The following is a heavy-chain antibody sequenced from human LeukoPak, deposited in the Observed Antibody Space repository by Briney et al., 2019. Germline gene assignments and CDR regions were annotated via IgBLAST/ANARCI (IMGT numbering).Heavy chain of an antibody. D-gene: IGHD6-13*01. V-gene: IGHV1-46*01. Sequence: ASVKVSCKASGYTFTSYFMHRVRQAPGQGLEWMGIINPSGGSTSYTQKFQGRVAMTRDTSTSTVYMELSSLRSEDTAVYYCARDSGMKQQLDYFDNWGQGTLVTVSS. CDR3: ARDSGMKQQLDYFDN. CDR1: GYTFTSYF. J-gene: IGHJ4*02. CDR2: INPSGGST.